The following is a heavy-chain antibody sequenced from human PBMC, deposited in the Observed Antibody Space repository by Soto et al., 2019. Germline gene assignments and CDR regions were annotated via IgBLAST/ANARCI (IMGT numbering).Heavy chain of an antibody. CDR3: ARDRVAAAGSYYYYYGMDV. CDR1: GYTFTGYY. J-gene: IGHJ6*02. V-gene: IGHV1-2*04. D-gene: IGHD6-13*01. Sequence: GASVKVSCKASGYTFTGYYMHWVRQAPGQGQVWMGWINPNSGGTNYAQKFQGWVTMTRATSISTAYMELSRLRSDDTAVYYCARDRVAAAGSYYYYYGMDVWGQGTTVTVSS. CDR2: INPNSGGT.